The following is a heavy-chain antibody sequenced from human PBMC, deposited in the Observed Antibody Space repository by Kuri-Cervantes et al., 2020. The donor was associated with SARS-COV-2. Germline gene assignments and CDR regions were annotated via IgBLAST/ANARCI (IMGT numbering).Heavy chain of an antibody. D-gene: IGHD6-13*01. CDR2: INPYSGDT. Sequence: ASVKVSCKASGYIFTGYYMQWVRQAPGQGLEWVGWINPYSGDTNYAQKFQGRVTMTRDTSISTAYMELSRLRSDDTAVYYCARDDPNQAAMGTFDYWGQGTLVTVSS. CDR1: GYIFTGYY. V-gene: IGHV1-2*02. J-gene: IGHJ4*02. CDR3: ARDDPNQAAMGTFDY.